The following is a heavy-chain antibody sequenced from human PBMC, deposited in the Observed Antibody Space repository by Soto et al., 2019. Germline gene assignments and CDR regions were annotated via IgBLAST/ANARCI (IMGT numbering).Heavy chain of an antibody. CDR2: ISYDGSNK. Sequence: LRLSCAASGFPFSSYGMHWVRQAPGKGLEWVAVISYDGSNKYYADSVKGRFTISRDNSKNTLYLQMNSLRAEDTAVYYCAKDIVVVVAATRRGGNYYYGMDVWGQGTTVTVSS. D-gene: IGHD2-15*01. J-gene: IGHJ6*02. CDR3: AKDIVVVVAATRRGGNYYYGMDV. CDR1: GFPFSSYG. V-gene: IGHV3-30*18.